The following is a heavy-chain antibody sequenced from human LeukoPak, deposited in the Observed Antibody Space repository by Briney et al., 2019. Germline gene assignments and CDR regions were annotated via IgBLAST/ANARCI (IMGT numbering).Heavy chain of an antibody. CDR3: ARYFDPSPTLAD. J-gene: IGHJ4*02. CDR2: IIPIFGTA. CDR1: GGTFSSYA. Sequence: GASVKVSCKASGGTFSSYAISWVRQAPGQGLEWMGGIIPIFGTANYAQKFQGRVTITADESTSTAYMELSSLRSEDTAVYYCARYFDPSPTLADWGQGTLVTVSS. V-gene: IGHV1-69*13. D-gene: IGHD3-9*01.